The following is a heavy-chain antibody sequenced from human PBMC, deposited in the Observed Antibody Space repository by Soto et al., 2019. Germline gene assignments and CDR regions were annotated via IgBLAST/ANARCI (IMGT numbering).Heavy chain of an antibody. J-gene: IGHJ4*02. CDR2: IKKEGSEK. CDR1: AFPFSSHW. V-gene: IGHV3-7*05. D-gene: IGHD1-20*01. Sequence: EVQLVESGGGLVQPGGSLRLSCAASAFPFSSHWMTWDRQPQGKGLEWVAYIKKEGSEKYYEDSVMGRFTMSRDNTQSTLSLQMNTLRVEDSAVYYCARITSPGYFGSWGQGTLVTVCS. CDR3: ARITSPGYFGS.